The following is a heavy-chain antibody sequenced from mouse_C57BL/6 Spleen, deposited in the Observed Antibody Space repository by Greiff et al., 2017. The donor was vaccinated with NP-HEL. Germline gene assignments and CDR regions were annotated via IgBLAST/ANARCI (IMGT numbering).Heavy chain of an antibody. Sequence: VKLQQPGAELVKPGASVKLSCKASGYTFTSYWMHWVKQRPGQGLEWIGMIHPNSGSTNYNEKFKSKATLTVDKSSSTAYMQLSSLTSEDSAVYYCARGVSYYYAMDYWGQGTSVTVSS. V-gene: IGHV1-64*01. CDR2: IHPNSGST. J-gene: IGHJ4*01. CDR1: GYTFTSYW. CDR3: ARGVSYYYAMDY.